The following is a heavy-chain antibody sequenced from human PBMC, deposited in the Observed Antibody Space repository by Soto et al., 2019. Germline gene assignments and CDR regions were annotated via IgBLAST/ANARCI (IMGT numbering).Heavy chain of an antibody. CDR2: IYYSGSP. CDR3: ARQRVVAAIYRYFGY. V-gene: IGHV4-39*01. D-gene: IGHD2-15*01. CDR1: GGSISSSTYN. J-gene: IGHJ4*02. Sequence: SETLSLTCTVSGGSISSSTYNWGWIRQPPGKRLEWIGNIYYSGSPYYNPSLKSRVTISVDTSKNQFSLKLSSVTAADTAVYYCARQRVVAAIYRYFGYWGQGTLVTVSS.